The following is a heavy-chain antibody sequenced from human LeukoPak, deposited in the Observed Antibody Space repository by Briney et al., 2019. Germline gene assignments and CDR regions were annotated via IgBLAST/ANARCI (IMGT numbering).Heavy chain of an antibody. J-gene: IGHJ4*02. CDR1: GFNFNNYW. Sequence: GGSLRLSCAASGFNFNNYWMNWIRQAPGKGLEWVASIKRDGSEQRYVDSVEGRFTISRDSAKSSLFLHMNSLRVEGTALYYCARVNYGLDIWGQGTPVTVSS. CDR3: ARVNYGLDI. V-gene: IGHV3-7*03. D-gene: IGHD3-10*01. CDR2: IKRDGSEQ.